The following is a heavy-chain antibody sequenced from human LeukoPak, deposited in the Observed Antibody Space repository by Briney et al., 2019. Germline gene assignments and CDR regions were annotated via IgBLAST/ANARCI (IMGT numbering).Heavy chain of an antibody. J-gene: IGHJ4*02. D-gene: IGHD3-3*01. CDR2: IYYSGST. Sequence: TTSETLSLTCTVSSGSISSASYYWGGIRQPPGKGLEWIGTIYYSGSTYYNPSLKSRVTISVDTSKNQFSLKLGSVTAADTAVYYCARHGPPLQDFWSGYLDYWGQGTLVTVSS. CDR1: SGSISSASYY. V-gene: IGHV4-39*01. CDR3: ARHGPPLQDFWSGYLDY.